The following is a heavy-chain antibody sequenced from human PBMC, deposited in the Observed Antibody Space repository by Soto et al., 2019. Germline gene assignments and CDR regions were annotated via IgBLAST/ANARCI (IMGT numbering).Heavy chain of an antibody. J-gene: IGHJ4*02. CDR2: FSSTGST. CDR3: ARGGGSPYHNHEFDF. Sequence: PSDILTPKSDNSCTHISYFYWHRISQPKGSCLALIVSFSSTGSTVYNPSLRSRVTISLDTSKNQFSLTLNSVTAADTAVYYCARGGGSPYHNHEFDFWGLGTLVTVSS. CDR1: CTHISYFY. V-gene: IGHV4-59*01. D-gene: IGHD6-13*01.